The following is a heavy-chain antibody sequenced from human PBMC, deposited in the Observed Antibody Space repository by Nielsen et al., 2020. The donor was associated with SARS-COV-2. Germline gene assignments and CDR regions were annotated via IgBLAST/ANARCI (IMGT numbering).Heavy chain of an antibody. Sequence: GGSLRLSCAASGFTFSSYGMHWVRQAPGKGLEWVAVMSYDGSNKYYADSVKGRFTISRDNSKNSLYLQMNSLRAEDTAVYYCATLDSIFWSTSFDYWGQGTLVTVSS. CDR3: ATLDSIFWSTSFDY. CDR2: MSYDGSNK. J-gene: IGHJ4*02. CDR1: GFTFSSYG. V-gene: IGHV3-30*03. D-gene: IGHD2-21*01.